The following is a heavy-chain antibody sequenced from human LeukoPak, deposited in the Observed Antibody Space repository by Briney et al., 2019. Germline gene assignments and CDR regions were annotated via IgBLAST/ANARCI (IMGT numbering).Heavy chain of an antibody. CDR2: IIPIFGTA. V-gene: IGHV1-69*13. CDR1: GGTFSSYA. CDR3: ARDGPYSGSYPY. Sequence: SVKVSCTASGGTFSSYAISWVRQAPGQGLEWMGGIIPIFGTANYAQKFQGRVTITADESTSTAYMELSSLRSEDTAVYYCARDGPYSGSYPYWGQGTLVTVSS. D-gene: IGHD1-26*01. J-gene: IGHJ4*02.